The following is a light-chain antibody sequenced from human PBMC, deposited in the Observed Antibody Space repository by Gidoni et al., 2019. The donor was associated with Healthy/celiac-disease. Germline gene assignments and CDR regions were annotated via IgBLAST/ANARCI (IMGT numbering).Light chain of an antibody. CDR1: QGISNY. V-gene: IGKV1-27*01. J-gene: IGKJ1*01. CDR2: AAS. CDR3: QKYNSALPWT. Sequence: DIQMTQSPSSLSASVGDRVTITCRASQGISNYLAWYQQKPGKVPKLLIYAASTLQSGVPSRFSGSGSGTDFTLTISSLQPEDVATYYCQKYNSALPWTFGQGTKVGIK.